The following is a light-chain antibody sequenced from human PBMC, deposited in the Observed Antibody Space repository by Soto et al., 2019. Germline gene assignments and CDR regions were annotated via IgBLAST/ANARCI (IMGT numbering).Light chain of an antibody. CDR2: AAS. CDR1: EDISSY. J-gene: IGKJ5*01. Sequence: QWTESPTSMSASVGDRVTFTRRASEDISSYLAWYQQKPGTAPKLLIYAASALHSGVPSRFSGSGSGTDITHACSRLQPEDFVIYFCQQVTNCPINCAEGTRVEIK. V-gene: IGKV1-9*01. CDR3: QQVTNCPIN.